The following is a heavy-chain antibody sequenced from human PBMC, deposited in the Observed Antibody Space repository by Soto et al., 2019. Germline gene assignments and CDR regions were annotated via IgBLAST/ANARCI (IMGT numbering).Heavy chain of an antibody. J-gene: IGHJ4*02. CDR3: VRGWGYDSSDYYYAY. V-gene: IGHV1-69*01. CDR1: GGTFSHNA. CDR2: IIPIFGTA. Sequence: QVQLVQSGAEVKKPGSSVKVSCKASGGTFSHNAISWVRQAPGQGLEWMGGIIPIFGTANYAQKFKGRVTIAADESTSTAYMELCSLRSEDTAVYYCVRGWGYDSSDYYYAYWGQGTLVTVSS. D-gene: IGHD3-22*01.